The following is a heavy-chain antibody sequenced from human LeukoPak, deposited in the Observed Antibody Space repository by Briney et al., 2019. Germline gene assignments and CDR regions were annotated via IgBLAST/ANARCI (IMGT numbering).Heavy chain of an antibody. V-gene: IGHV3-23*01. Sequence: GGSLRLSCAASGFTFSRFWMHWVRQAAGKGLVWVAAICGSGGSTYYADSVKGRFTISRDNSKNTLYLQMNGLRAEDTAVYYCVRSIAARPDWFDPWGQGPLVTVSS. D-gene: IGHD6-6*01. CDR3: VRSIAARPDWFDP. CDR2: ICGSGGST. J-gene: IGHJ5*02. CDR1: GFTFSRFW.